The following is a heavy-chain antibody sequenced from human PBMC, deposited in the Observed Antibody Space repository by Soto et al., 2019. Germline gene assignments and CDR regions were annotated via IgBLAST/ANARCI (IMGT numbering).Heavy chain of an antibody. J-gene: IGHJ4*02. CDR3: ARDEITGLFDY. D-gene: IGHD1-20*01. V-gene: IGHV4-34*01. CDR1: GGSISGCY. CDR2: INHSGST. Sequence: PSETLSLTCAFYGGSISGCYWSMIRQAPGTGLEWIGEINHSGSTNYNPSLKSRVTISVDTSKNQFSLKLTSVTAADTAVYYCARDEITGLFDYWGQGTLVTVSS.